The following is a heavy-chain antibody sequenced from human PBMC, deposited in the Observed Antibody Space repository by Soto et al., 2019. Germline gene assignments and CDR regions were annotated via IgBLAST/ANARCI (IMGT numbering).Heavy chain of an antibody. CDR1: GFTFGTFA. Sequence: GGSLRLSCAASGFTFGTFAMSWVRQAPGKGLEWVSFISGSGDRTSYADPVKGRFTISRDTSENMLYLQMNSLRLEDTAIYYCAKLRYYDFWSGENWFDPWGPGTLVTVSS. V-gene: IGHV3-23*01. CDR2: ISGSGDRT. D-gene: IGHD3-3*01. CDR3: AKLRYYDFWSGENWFDP. J-gene: IGHJ5*02.